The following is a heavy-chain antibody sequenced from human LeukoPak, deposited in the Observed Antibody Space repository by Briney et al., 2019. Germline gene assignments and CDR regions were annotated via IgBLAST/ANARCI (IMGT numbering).Heavy chain of an antibody. CDR3: ARRVGYAAFDI. V-gene: IGHV1-8*03. D-gene: IGHD3-16*01. J-gene: IGHJ3*02. Sequence: ASVKVSCKASGYTFTSHDINWVRQATGQGLEWMGWLNPNSGNTGYAQKFQDRVTITRNTSISTAYMELSSPRSEDTAVYYCARRVGYAAFDIWGQGTMVTVSS. CDR2: LNPNSGNT. CDR1: GYTFTSHD.